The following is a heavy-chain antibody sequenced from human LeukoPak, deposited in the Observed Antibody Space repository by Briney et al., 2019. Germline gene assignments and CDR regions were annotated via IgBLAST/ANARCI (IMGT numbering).Heavy chain of an antibody. D-gene: IGHD3-10*02. V-gene: IGHV3-11*01. J-gene: IGHJ4*02. CDR2: ISSSGSTI. CDR3: AKVHVGLDVDFDY. Sequence: PGGSLRLSCAASGFTFSDYYMSWIRQAPGKGLEWVSYISSSGSTIYYADSVKGRFTISRDNAKNSLYLQMNSLRAEDTAVYYCAKVHVGLDVDFDYWGQGTPVTVSS. CDR1: GFTFSDYY.